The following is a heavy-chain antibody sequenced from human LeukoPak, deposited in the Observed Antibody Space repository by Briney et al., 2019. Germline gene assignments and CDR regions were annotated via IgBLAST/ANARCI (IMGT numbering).Heavy chain of an antibody. D-gene: IGHD2-15*01. Sequence: VASVKVSCKASGGTFSSHAISWVRQAPGQGLEWMGRIIPILGIANYAQKFQGRVTITADKSTSTAYMELSSLRSEDTAVYYCASGPPPSELGYCSGGSCYVLDYWGQGTLVTVSS. CDR1: GGTFSSHA. J-gene: IGHJ4*02. CDR2: IIPILGIA. V-gene: IGHV1-69*04. CDR3: ASGPPPSELGYCSGGSCYVLDY.